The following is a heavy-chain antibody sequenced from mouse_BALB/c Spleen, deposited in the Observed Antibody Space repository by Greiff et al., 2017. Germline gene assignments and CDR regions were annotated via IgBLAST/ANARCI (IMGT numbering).Heavy chain of an antibody. D-gene: IGHD1-1*01. Sequence: EVQVVESGGGLVKPGGSLKLSCAASGFTFSDYYMYWVRQTPEKRLEWVATISDGGSYTYYPDSVKGRFTISRDNAKNNLYLQMSSLKSEDTAMYYCARGVAPHAMDYWGQGTSVTVSS. CDR2: ISDGGSYT. V-gene: IGHV5-4*02. J-gene: IGHJ4*01. CDR3: ARGVAPHAMDY. CDR1: GFTFSDYY.